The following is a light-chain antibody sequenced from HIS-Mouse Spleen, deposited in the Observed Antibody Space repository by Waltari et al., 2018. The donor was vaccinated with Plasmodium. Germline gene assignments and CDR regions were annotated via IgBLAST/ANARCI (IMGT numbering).Light chain of an antibody. V-gene: IGLV2-11*01. J-gene: IGLJ1*01. CDR3: CSYAGSYTYV. Sequence: QSALTPPRSVSGSPEQSVTLSCTGTSTDVGGYNYLSWYQQHPGKALKLMIYDVSKRPSGVPDRFSGSKSGNTASLTISGLQAEDEADYYCCSYAGSYTYVFGTGTKVTVL. CDR2: DVS. CDR1: STDVGGYNY.